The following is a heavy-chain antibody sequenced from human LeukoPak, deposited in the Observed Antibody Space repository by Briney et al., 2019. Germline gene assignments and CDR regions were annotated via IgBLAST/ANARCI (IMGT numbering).Heavy chain of an antibody. CDR1: GYSFTGYC. J-gene: IGHJ5*02. V-gene: IGHV1-2*02. CDR3: ARDPGADYPYNWFDP. Sequence: ASVKVSCKASGYSFTGYCMHWVRQAPGQGLEWMGWINPNSGGTNCAHKFQGRVSMTRDTSISTAYMELSRLTSDDTAVYYCARDPGADYPYNWFDPWGQGTLVTVSS. CDR2: INPNSGGT. D-gene: IGHD4/OR15-4a*01.